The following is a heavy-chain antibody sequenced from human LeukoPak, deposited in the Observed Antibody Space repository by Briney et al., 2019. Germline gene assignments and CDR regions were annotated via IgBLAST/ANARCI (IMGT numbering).Heavy chain of an antibody. D-gene: IGHD2-15*01. CDR1: GFTFSSYA. J-gene: IGHJ6*02. V-gene: IGHV3-23*01. CDR2: ISGSGGST. CDR3: ATDCSGGSCYYYYGMDV. Sequence: AGGSLRLSCAASGFTFSSYAMSWVRQAPGKGLEWVSAISGSGGSTYYADSVKGRFTISRDNSKNTLYLQMNSLRAEDTAVYYCATDCSGGSCYYYYGMDVWGQGTTVTVSS.